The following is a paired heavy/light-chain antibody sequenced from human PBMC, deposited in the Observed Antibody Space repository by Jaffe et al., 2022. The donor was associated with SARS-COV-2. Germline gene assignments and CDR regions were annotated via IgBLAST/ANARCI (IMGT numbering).Light chain of an antibody. V-gene: IGKV3D-20*01. CDR2: DAS. CDR3: QQYGSSLST. Sequence: EIVLTQSPATLSLSPGERATLSCGASQSVYSSYLAWYQQKPGLAPRLLIYDASSRATGIPDRFSGSGSGTDFTLTISRLEPEDFAVYYCQQYGSSLSTFGQGTRLEIK. CDR1: QSVYSSY. J-gene: IGKJ5*01.
Heavy chain of an antibody. CDR3: ARHYRRELPDY. V-gene: IGHV4-39*01. J-gene: IGHJ4*02. CDR2: FYYSGST. Sequence: QLQLQESGPGLVKPSETLSLTCTVSGASISSSSYYWGWIRQPPGKGLEWIGSFYYSGSTYYNPSLKSRVTISVDTSKNQFSLKLTSVTAADTAVYYCARHYRRELPDYWGQGTLVTVSS. CDR1: GASISSSSYY. D-gene: IGHD1-7*01.